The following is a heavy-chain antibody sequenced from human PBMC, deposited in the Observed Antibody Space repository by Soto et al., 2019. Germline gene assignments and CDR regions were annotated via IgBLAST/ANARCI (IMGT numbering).Heavy chain of an antibody. CDR3: ARAYSSLSGMDV. D-gene: IGHD6-6*01. CDR1: GGTFSSYA. V-gene: IGHV1-69*13. J-gene: IGHJ6*02. CDR2: IIPIFGTA. Sequence: ASVKVSCKASGGTFSSYAISWVRQAPGQGLEWMGGIIPIFGTANYAQKFQGRVTITADESTSTAYMELSSLRSEDTAVYYCARAYSSLSGMDVWGQGTTVTVS.